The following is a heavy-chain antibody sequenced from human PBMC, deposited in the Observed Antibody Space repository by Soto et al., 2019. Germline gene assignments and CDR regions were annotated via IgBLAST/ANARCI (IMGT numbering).Heavy chain of an antibody. J-gene: IGHJ6*02. CDR1: GDSVSSNSAA. D-gene: IGHD2-2*01. Sequence: PSQTLSLTCAISGDSVSSNSAAWNWIGQSPSRGLEWLGRTYYRSKWYNDYAVSVKSRITINPDTSKNQFSLQLNSVTPEDTAVYYCARDIVVVPAAYYYYGMDVWGQGTTVTVSS. CDR3: ARDIVVVPAAYYYYGMDV. V-gene: IGHV6-1*01. CDR2: TYYRSKWYN.